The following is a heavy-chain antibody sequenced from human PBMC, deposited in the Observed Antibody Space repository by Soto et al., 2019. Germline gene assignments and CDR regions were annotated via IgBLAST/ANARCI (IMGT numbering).Heavy chain of an antibody. CDR2: ISGSGGST. CDR1: GFTFSSYA. V-gene: IGHV3-23*01. J-gene: IGHJ4*02. D-gene: IGHD6-19*01. Sequence: GGSLRLSCAASGFTFSSYAMSWVRQAPGKGLEWVSAISGSGGSTYYADSVKGRFTISRDNSKNTLYLQMNSLRAEDTAVYYCAKDALGVGALAVAEEVYFDYWGQGTLVTVSS. CDR3: AKDALGVGALAVAEEVYFDY.